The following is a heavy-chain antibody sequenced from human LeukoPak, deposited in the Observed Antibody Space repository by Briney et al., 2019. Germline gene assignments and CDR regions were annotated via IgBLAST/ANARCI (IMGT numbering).Heavy chain of an antibody. CDR3: ASLIAVAGTGY. CDR1: GYTFTAYY. J-gene: IGHJ4*02. V-gene: IGHV1-2*02. CDR2: INPNSGVT. D-gene: IGHD6-19*01. Sequence: ASVKVSCKASGYTFTAYYLHLVRQAPGQGLEWMAWINPNSGVTNYAQKFQGRVTMTRDTSISTAYMELSRLRSDDTAVYSCASLIAVAGTGYWGQGTLVTVSS.